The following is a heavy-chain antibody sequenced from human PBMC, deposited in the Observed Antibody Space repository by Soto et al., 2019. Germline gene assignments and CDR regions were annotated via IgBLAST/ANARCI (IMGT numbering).Heavy chain of an antibody. J-gene: IGHJ6*02. Sequence: GPLLLACSASGFSLSGYSMHWVRQAPGKGLDWVAVIQHDASTIYYADSVKGRFTISRDNSKNTLYLQMNDLTAEDTALYYCVKVGWGFSFGNGLDDWGQGTKVTVYS. CDR2: IQHDASTI. D-gene: IGHD5-18*01. V-gene: IGHV3-30-3*01. CDR1: GFSLSGYS. CDR3: VKVGWGFSFGNGLDD.